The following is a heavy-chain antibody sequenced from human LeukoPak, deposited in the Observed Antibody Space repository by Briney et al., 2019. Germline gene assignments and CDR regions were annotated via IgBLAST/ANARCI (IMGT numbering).Heavy chain of an antibody. V-gene: IGHV4-59*01. D-gene: IGHD6-19*01. CDR1: GGSISNYY. J-gene: IGHJ6*03. CDR3: ARGSSGWYGWDYYYMDV. CDR2: IYDSGST. Sequence: SETLSLTCTVSGGSISNYYWSWIRQPPGKGLEWIGYIYDSGSTNYNPSLKRRVTISVDTSKNQFSLKLSSVTAADTGVYYCARGSSGWYGWDYYYMDVWGKGTTVTVSS.